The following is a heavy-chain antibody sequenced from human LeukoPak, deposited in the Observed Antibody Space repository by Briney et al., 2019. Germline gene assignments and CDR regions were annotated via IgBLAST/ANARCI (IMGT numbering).Heavy chain of an antibody. CDR2: IKEDGSKI. V-gene: IGHV3-7*01. D-gene: IGHD6-13*01. J-gene: IGHJ6*03. CDR3: ARDGWVYSSSWYVFDYYYYMDV. Sequence: GGSLSLTCTASGFNFSTYWMTWVRQVPGKGLEWVANIKEDGSKIYYVDAVRGRFTISRDNAENSLYLQMNSLRAEDTAVYYCARDGWVYSSSWYVFDYYYYMDVWGKGTTVTISS. CDR1: GFNFSTYW.